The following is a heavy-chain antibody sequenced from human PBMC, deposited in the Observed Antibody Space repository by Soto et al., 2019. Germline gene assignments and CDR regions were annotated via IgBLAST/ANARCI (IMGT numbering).Heavy chain of an antibody. CDR3: AKDFYSDTSGYLRTKYFDF. Sequence: VGSLRLSCAGSGFTFRMYAMSWVRLAPGKGLEWVAGITGSGGSAYYADSVKGRFTISRDNSRNTVFLQIRSLRGEDTAIYYCAKDFYSDTSGYLRTKYFDFWGPGTRVTVSS. CDR1: GFTFRMYA. CDR2: ITGSGGSA. J-gene: IGHJ4*02. D-gene: IGHD5-12*01. V-gene: IGHV3-23*01.